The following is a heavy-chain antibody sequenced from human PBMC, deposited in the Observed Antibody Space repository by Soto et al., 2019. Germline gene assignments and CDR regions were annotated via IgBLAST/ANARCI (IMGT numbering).Heavy chain of an antibody. Sequence: EVQLLEAGGGLVQPGGSLRLSCAASGFTFSSYAMRWVRQAPVKGLEWVSAISGSGDSTYYTDSVKGRFTISRDNSKSTLYLQMNSLRAEDTAVYYCARRGSGSYYDYWGQGTLVTVS. CDR3: ARRGSGSYYDY. CDR2: ISGSGDST. CDR1: GFTFSSYA. V-gene: IGHV3-23*01. D-gene: IGHD1-26*01. J-gene: IGHJ4*02.